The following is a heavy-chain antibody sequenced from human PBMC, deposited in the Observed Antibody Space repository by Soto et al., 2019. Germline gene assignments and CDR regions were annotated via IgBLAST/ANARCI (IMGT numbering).Heavy chain of an antibody. CDR1: GGSISSGGYY. V-gene: IGHV4-31*03. CDR2: ISYSRRT. D-gene: IGHD3-10*01. Sequence: QVQLQESGPGLVKPSQTLSLTCTVSGGSISSGGYYWSWIRQHPGKGLEWIGYISYSRRTHYNPSIKSRVIISVDTSKHKLSLKLRAVTAADTAVYYCARDGARGVLFDYCGQGTLVTVSS. J-gene: IGHJ4*02. CDR3: ARDGARGVLFDY.